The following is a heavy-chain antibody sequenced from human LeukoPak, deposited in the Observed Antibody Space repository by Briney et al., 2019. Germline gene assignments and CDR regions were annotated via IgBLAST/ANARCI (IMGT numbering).Heavy chain of an antibody. D-gene: IGHD1-26*01. CDR1: GYTFTSYG. CDR3: SRDIGSGYFEY. CDR2: ISSYNGNT. V-gene: IGHV1-18*01. Sequence: ASVKVSCKGSGYTFTSYGFSWVRQAPGQGLQWMGWISSYNGNTHFAQRFQGRVTLTTDTSTSTAYMELRNLRSDDTAVYYCSRDIGSGYFEYWGQGTLVTVSS. J-gene: IGHJ4*02.